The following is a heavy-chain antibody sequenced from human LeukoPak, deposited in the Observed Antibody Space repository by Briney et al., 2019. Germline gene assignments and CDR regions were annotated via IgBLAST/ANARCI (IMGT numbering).Heavy chain of an antibody. D-gene: IGHD1-26*01. CDR3: ARDLGAGATSPMYYFDY. V-gene: IGHV1-69*04. J-gene: IGHJ4*02. CDR2: IIPILGIA. Sequence: GASVKVSCKASGGTFSSYTISWVRQAPGQGLEWMGRIIPILGIANYAQKFQGRVTITADKSTSTAYMELSSLRSEDTAVYYCARDLGAGATSPMYYFDYWGQGTLVTVSS. CDR1: GGTFSSYT.